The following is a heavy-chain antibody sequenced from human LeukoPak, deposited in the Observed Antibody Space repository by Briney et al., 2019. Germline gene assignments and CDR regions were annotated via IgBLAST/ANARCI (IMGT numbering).Heavy chain of an antibody. J-gene: IGHJ6*03. Sequence: PGGSLRLSCAASGFTFSSYWMSWVRQAPGKGLEWVGRIKSKTDGGTTDYAAPVKGRFTISRDDSKNTLYLQMNSLKTEDTAVYYCTTPFNHCSSTSCPVYYYYYMDVWGKGTTVTVSS. CDR1: GFTFSSYW. CDR2: IKSKTDGGTT. D-gene: IGHD2-2*01. CDR3: TTPFNHCSSTSCPVYYYYYMDV. V-gene: IGHV3-15*01.